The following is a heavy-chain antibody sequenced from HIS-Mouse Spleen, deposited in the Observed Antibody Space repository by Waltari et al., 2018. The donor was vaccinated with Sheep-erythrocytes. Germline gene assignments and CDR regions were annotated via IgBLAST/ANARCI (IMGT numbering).Heavy chain of an antibody. CDR3: AQTGATTPHFDY. CDR1: GGTFSSYA. D-gene: IGHD1-26*01. Sequence: QVQLVQSGAEVKKPGSSVKVSCKASGGTFSSYAISWVRQAPGQGLEWMGRIIPILVIANYAQKFKGRVTITADKSTSTAYMELSSLRSEDTAVYYCAQTGATTPHFDYWGQGTLVTVSS. V-gene: IGHV1-69*04. J-gene: IGHJ4*02. CDR2: IIPILVIA.